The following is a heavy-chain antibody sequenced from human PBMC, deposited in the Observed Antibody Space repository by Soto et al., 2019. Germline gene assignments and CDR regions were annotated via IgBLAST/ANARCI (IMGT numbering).Heavy chain of an antibody. CDR2: IYWDDDK. CDR3: AHRVLRTVSGLVTTTAIYFDF. V-gene: IGHV2-5*02. Sequence: QITLNESGPTQVKPRQTLTLTCTFSGFSLTTSGVGVGWIRQSPGKAPEWLALIYWDDDKSYSPSLKSRLTITKDTSKNQVVLTMADLDPADTATYYCAHRVLRTVSGLVTTTAIYFDFWGQGTPVAVSS. J-gene: IGHJ4*02. D-gene: IGHD3-3*01. CDR1: GFSLTTSGVG.